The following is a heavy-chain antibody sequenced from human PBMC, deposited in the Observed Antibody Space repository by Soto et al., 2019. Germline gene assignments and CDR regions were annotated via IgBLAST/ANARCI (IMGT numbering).Heavy chain of an antibody. CDR2: IIPIFGTA. V-gene: IGHV1-69*01. J-gene: IGHJ5*02. CDR3: ARVGIVVVPAAPPVHWFDP. Sequence: QVQLVXXXXEVKKPGSSVKVSCKASGGTFSSYAISWVRQAPGQGLEWMGGIIPIFGTANYAQKFQGRVTITADESTSTAYMELSSLRSEDTAVYYCARVGIVVVPAAPPVHWFDPWGQGTLVTVSS. CDR1: GGTFSSYA. D-gene: IGHD2-2*01.